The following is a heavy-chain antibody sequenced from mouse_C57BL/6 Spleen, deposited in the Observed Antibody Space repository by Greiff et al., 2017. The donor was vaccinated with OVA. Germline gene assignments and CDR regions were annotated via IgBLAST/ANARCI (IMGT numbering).Heavy chain of an antibody. CDR3: ARFYFSYCYFDD. D-gene: IGHD1-1*01. CDR2: IDPSDSYT. J-gene: IGHJ1*03. CDR1: GYTFTSYW. Sequence: QVQLQQSGAELVRPGTSVKLSCKASGYTFTSYWMHWVKQRPGQGLEWIGVIDPSDSYTNYNQKFKGKATLTVDTSSSTAYMQLSRLTSEDTAVDYCARFYFSYCYFDDWGTGTTVTVSS. V-gene: IGHV1-59*01.